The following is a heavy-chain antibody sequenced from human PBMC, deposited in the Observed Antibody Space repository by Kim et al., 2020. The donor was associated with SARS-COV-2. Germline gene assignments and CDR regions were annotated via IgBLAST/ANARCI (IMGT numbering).Heavy chain of an antibody. D-gene: IGHD2-21*01. CDR2: ISSSGGLT. V-gene: IGHV3-48*03. CDR1: GFTLSSYE. Sequence: GGSLRLSCTASGFTLSSYEMSWVRQAPGKGLEWISYISSSGGLTYYADSVGGRFKMYRDNAKSSLSLVMDTLTVEDTAVYYCARMWSTTYRLFDKWGQGTLVTVSS. CDR3: ARMWSTTYRLFDK. J-gene: IGHJ4*02.